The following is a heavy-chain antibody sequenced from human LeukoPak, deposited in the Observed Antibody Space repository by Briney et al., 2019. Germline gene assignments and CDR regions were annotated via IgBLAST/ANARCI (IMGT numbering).Heavy chain of an antibody. Sequence: GGSLRLSCAASGFTFANYNFNWVRQAPGKGLEWVSYVSSTSSTIYYADSMKGRFTISRDNAKNSLYLQMNSLRAEDTAVYYCARDPPHGMDVWGQGTTVTVSS. CDR2: VSSTSSTI. CDR3: ARDPPHGMDV. J-gene: IGHJ6*02. CDR1: GFTFANYN. V-gene: IGHV3-48*01.